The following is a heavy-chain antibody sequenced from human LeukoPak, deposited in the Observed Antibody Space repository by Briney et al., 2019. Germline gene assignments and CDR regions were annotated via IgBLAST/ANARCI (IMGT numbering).Heavy chain of an antibody. V-gene: IGHV3-64*04. D-gene: IGHD6-19*01. Sequence: GGSLRLSCSASGFTFKSYAMHWVRQAPGKGLEYVSSINTNGANTYYADSVKGRFTISRDNSKNTLYLQMNSLRAEDTAVYYCAKKGLAPRQWLVRVGYFDYWGQGTLVTVSS. CDR1: GFTFKSYA. CDR3: AKKGLAPRQWLVRVGYFDY. J-gene: IGHJ4*02. CDR2: INTNGANT.